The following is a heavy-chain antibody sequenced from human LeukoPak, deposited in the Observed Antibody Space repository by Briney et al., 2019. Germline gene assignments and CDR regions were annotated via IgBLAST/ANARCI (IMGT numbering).Heavy chain of an antibody. V-gene: IGHV4-59*01. Sequence: PSETLSLTCTVSGGSISIYYWTWIRQPPGKGLEWIGYIYYRGSTNYNPSLKSRVTISVDTSKNQFSLKLSSVTAADTAVYYCAAGSESYDSRGYSYYFDYWGQGTLVTVSS. J-gene: IGHJ4*02. D-gene: IGHD3-22*01. CDR1: GGSISIYY. CDR2: IYYRGST. CDR3: AAGSESYDSRGYSYYFDY.